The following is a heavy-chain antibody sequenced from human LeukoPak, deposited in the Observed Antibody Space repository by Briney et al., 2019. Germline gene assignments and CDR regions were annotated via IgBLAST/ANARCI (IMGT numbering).Heavy chain of an antibody. Sequence: PGGSLRLSCVASGFTFSSDFMHWIRQAPGEGLMYVSQISGDETYTNYADSVKGRFTISRDNAKNTLYLQMNSLRAEDTAVYYCARATGSYYSLGYWGQGTLVTVSS. V-gene: IGHV3-74*01. CDR1: GFTFSSDF. D-gene: IGHD1-26*01. CDR3: ARATGSYYSLGY. CDR2: ISGDETYT. J-gene: IGHJ4*02.